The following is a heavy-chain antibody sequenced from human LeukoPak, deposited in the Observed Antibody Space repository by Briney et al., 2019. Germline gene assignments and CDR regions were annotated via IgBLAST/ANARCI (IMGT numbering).Heavy chain of an antibody. CDR2: IWYDGSNK. Sequence: GGSLRLSCAASGVTLSTYAMSWARQAPGKGLEWVAVIWYDGSNKYYADSVKGRFTISRDNSKNTLYLQMNSLRAEDTAVYYCATLIVVVTDDYWGQGTLVTVSS. V-gene: IGHV3-33*08. D-gene: IGHD3-22*01. CDR1: GVTLSTYA. J-gene: IGHJ4*02. CDR3: ATLIVVVTDDY.